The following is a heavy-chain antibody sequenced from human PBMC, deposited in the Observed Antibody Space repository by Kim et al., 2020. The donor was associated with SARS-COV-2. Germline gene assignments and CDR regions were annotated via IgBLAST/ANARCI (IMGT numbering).Heavy chain of an antibody. D-gene: IGHD2-15*01. CDR1: GFTFSSYS. J-gene: IGHJ4*02. Sequence: GGSLRLSCAASGFTFSSYSMNWVRQAPGKGLEWVSYISSSSSTIYYADSVKGRFTISRDNAKNSLYLQMNSLRDEDTAVYYCARAPKDIVVVVANFDYWGQGTLVTVSS. V-gene: IGHV3-48*02. CDR3: ARAPKDIVVVVANFDY. CDR2: ISSSSSTI.